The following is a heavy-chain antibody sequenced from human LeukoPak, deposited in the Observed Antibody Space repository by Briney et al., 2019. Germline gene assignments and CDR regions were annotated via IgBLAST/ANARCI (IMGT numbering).Heavy chain of an antibody. D-gene: IGHD6-6*01. Sequence: SVKVSXKASGGTFSSYAISWVRQAPGQGLEWMGGIIPIFGTANYAQKFQGRVTITADESTSTAYMELSSLRSEDTAVYYCARALSEYSSSWGGYWGQGTLVTVSS. V-gene: IGHV1-69*01. J-gene: IGHJ4*02. CDR3: ARALSEYSSSWGGY. CDR2: IIPIFGTA. CDR1: GGTFSSYA.